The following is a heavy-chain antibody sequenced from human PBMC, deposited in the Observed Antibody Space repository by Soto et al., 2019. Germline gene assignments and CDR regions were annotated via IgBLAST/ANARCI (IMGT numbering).Heavy chain of an antibody. J-gene: IGHJ4*02. CDR2: IYNGGST. V-gene: IGHV4-30-4*01. CDR1: GGSIRNVNYC. CDR3: ARGPSVNKVDY. Sequence: QVQLQESGPGLVKPSETLSLTCTVSGGSIRNVNYCWSWIRQSPDKGLEWIGHIYNGGSTYNNQSLNMRVTISVETSMNHFSLKLRSVSAADTAVYYCARGPSVNKVDYWGQGALGTVSS.